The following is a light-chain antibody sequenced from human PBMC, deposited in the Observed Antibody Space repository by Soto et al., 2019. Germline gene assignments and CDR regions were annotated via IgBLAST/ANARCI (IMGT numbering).Light chain of an antibody. V-gene: IGKV3-15*01. CDR1: QSVSSY. J-gene: IGKJ5*01. CDR2: AS. CDR3: QQYNDWPPIT. Sequence: EIVLTQSPVTLSLSPGERATLSCRASQSVSSYLAWYQQKPGQAPRLLIYASTRATGIPARFSGSGSGTEFTLTISSLQSEDFAVYYCQQYNDWPPITFGQGTRLEIK.